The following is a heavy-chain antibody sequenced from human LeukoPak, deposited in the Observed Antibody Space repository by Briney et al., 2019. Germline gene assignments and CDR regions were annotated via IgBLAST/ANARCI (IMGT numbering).Heavy chain of an antibody. CDR3: AKRRGIVVVPAAPRDYYYGMDV. J-gene: IGHJ6*02. Sequence: GGSLRLSCAASGFTFSSYAMSWVRQAPGKGLEWVSAISGSGGSTYYADSVKGRFTISRDNSKNTLYLQMNSLRAEDTAVYYCAKRRGIVVVPAAPRDYYYGMDVWGQGTTVTVSS. CDR1: GFTFSSYA. V-gene: IGHV3-23*01. CDR2: ISGSGGST. D-gene: IGHD2-2*01.